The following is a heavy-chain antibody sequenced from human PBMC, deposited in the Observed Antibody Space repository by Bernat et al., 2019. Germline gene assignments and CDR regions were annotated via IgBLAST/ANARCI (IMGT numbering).Heavy chain of an antibody. CDR2: IYYSGST. J-gene: IGHJ5*02. CDR1: GGSISSSSYY. V-gene: IGHV4-39*01. D-gene: IGHD3-3*01. CDR3: ARHRYDFWSGWNWFDP. Sequence: QLQLQESDPGLVKPSETLSLTCTVSGGSISSSSYYWGWIRQPPGKGLEWIGSIYYSGSTYYNPSLKSRVTISVDTSKNQFSLKLSSVTAADTAVYYCARHRYDFWSGWNWFDPWGQGTLVTVSS.